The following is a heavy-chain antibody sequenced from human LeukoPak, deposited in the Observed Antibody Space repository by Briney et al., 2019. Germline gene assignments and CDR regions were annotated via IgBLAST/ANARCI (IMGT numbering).Heavy chain of an antibody. CDR2: ISWNSGSI. D-gene: IGHD3-22*01. J-gene: IGHJ3*02. V-gene: IGHV3-9*01. CDR3: AKDINGGGPPAHSSGYYIAAFDI. CDR1: GFTFDDYA. Sequence: GGSLRLSCAASGFTFDDYAMHWVRQAPGKGLEWVSGISWNSGSIGYADSVKGRFTISRDNAKNSLYLQMNSLRAEDTALYYCAKDINGGGPPAHSSGYYIAAFDIWGQGTMVTVSS.